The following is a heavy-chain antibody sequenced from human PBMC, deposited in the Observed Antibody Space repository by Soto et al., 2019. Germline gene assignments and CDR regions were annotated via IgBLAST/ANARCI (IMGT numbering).Heavy chain of an antibody. Sequence: EVHLLESGGGLVQPGGSLRLSCVASKFPFTDFAMNWVRQAPGKGLEWVSAVSGRGDTTYYADSVNGRFTISRDNSKKLVFMQMHGLRAEDTGVYYCAKDLDPITATTFDFWGQGTLVTVSS. J-gene: IGHJ4*02. CDR1: KFPFTDFA. V-gene: IGHV3-23*01. CDR3: AKDLDPITATTFDF. D-gene: IGHD1-7*01. CDR2: VSGRGDTT.